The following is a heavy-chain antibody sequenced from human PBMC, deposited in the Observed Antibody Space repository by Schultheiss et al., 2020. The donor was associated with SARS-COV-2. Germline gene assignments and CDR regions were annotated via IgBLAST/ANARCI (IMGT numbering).Heavy chain of an antibody. J-gene: IGHJ4*02. CDR1: GFTFSDYY. V-gene: IGHV3-11*06. D-gene: IGHD3-3*01. CDR2: ISSSSSYT. CDR3: ARVRFLEWLLLGYFDY. Sequence: GESLKISCAASGFTFSDYYMSWIRQAPGKGLEWVSYISSSSSYTNYADSVKGRFTISRDNAKNSLYLQMNSLRAEDTAVYYCARVRFLEWLLLGYFDYWGQGTLVTVSS.